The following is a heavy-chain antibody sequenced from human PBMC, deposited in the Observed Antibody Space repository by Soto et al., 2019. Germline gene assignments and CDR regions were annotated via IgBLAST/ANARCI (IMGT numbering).Heavy chain of an antibody. V-gene: IGHV1-18*01. D-gene: IGHD3-3*01. Sequence: GASVKVSCKTSGYTFNNFGISWVRQAPGQGFEWMGWISDYSGDTKIAEKFQDRATLTTDTATSTAYMELRSLTSHDTAVYYCARDLDYDICIGYRGPPNFDNWGQGTRVTVSS. CDR3: ARDLDYDICIGYRGPPNFDN. CDR1: GYTFNNFG. J-gene: IGHJ4*02. CDR2: ISDYSGDT.